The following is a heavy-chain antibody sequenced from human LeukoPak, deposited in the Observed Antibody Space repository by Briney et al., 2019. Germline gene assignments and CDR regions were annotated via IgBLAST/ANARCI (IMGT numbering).Heavy chain of an antibody. CDR1: GGTFIIYA. Sequence: SVKVSCKASGGTFIIYAISWVRQAPGQGREWMGGIIPIFGTANYAQKFQGRVTITADESTSTAYMELSSLRSEDTAVYYCARDHGSGSYYLNWFDPWGQGTLVTVSS. CDR2: IIPIFGTA. D-gene: IGHD3-10*01. J-gene: IGHJ5*02. CDR3: ARDHGSGSYYLNWFDP. V-gene: IGHV1-69*13.